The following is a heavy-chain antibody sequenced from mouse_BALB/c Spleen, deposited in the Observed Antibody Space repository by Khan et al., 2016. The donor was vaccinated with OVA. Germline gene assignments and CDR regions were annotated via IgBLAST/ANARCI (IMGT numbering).Heavy chain of an antibody. CDR3: ARGSYMYGSWFAY. Sequence: QIQLVQSGPELKKPGETVKISCKASGYTFTNYGMNWVKQAPGKGLKWMGWINTNTGEPTFAEEFKERFAFSLETSASTAYLQINSLKNEDTATYFCARGSYMYGSWFAYWGQGTLVTVSA. J-gene: IGHJ3*01. D-gene: IGHD2-14*01. V-gene: IGHV9-3*02. CDR1: GYTFTNYG. CDR2: INTNTGEP.